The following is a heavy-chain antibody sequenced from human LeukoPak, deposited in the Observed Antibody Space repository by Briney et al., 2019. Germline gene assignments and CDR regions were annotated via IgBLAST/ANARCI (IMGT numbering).Heavy chain of an antibody. D-gene: IGHD6-19*01. J-gene: IGHJ4*02. CDR1: GGTFSSYA. Sequence: ASVKVSFKASGGTFSSYAISWVRQAPGQGLEWMGGIIPIFGTANYAQRFQGRVTITADESTSTAYMELSSLRSEDTAVYYCASSIAVAADYWGQGTLVTVSS. CDR3: ASSIAVAADY. CDR2: IIPIFGTA. V-gene: IGHV1-69*13.